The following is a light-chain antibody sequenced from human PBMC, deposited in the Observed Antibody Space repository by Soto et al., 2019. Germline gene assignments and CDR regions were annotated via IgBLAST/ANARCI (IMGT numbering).Light chain of an antibody. J-gene: IGLJ2*01. CDR1: SSNIGSYT. V-gene: IGLV1-44*01. CDR2: NNN. CDR3: AAWDDILNGVV. Sequence: QSVLTQPPSASGTPGQRVTISCSGSSSNIGSYTVNWYQQLPGTAPHLLIYNNNQRPSAVPDRFSGSKSGTAASLATSGLQSEDEADYYCAAWDDILNGVVFGGGTKLTVL.